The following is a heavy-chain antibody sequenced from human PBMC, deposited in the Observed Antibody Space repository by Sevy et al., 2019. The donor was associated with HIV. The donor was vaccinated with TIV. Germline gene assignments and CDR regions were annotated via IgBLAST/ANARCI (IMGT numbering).Heavy chain of an antibody. V-gene: IGHV3-30*04. Sequence: GGSLRLSCAASGFTFSIYVIHWVRQAPGKGLEWVAVISSDGIKEYYADSVKGRFTISRDNSKNTMYLQMNSLRVEDTAVYYCARDLPSAVTDPFYYYGLAVWGQGTTVTVSS. J-gene: IGHJ6*02. CDR3: ARDLPSAVTDPFYYYGLAV. CDR2: ISSDGIKE. CDR1: GFTFSIYV. D-gene: IGHD2-21*02.